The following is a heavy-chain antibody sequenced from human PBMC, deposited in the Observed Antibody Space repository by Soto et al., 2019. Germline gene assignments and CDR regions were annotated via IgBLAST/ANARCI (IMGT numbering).Heavy chain of an antibody. CDR2: IYYSGST. Sequence: SETLSLTCTVSGGSIDSYYWSWIRQPPGKGLEWIRYIYYSGSTNYNPSLKSRVTISVDTSKNQFSLKLNSVTAADTAVYHCARDSRLGFPDYWGQGTLVTVSS. CDR1: GGSIDSYY. J-gene: IGHJ4*02. V-gene: IGHV4-59*01. D-gene: IGHD3-16*01. CDR3: ARDSRLGFPDY.